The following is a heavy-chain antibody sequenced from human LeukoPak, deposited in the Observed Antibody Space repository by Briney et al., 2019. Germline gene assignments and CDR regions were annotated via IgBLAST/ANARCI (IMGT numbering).Heavy chain of an antibody. Sequence: GSLRLSCAASGFTFDDYAMHWIRQPPGKGLEWIGYVYYTGSTDYNPSLKSRVTISVDTSMSQVSLKLSSVTAADTAVYYCARTANTAARAPFDNWGQGALVTVSS. CDR1: GFTFDDYA. V-gene: IGHV4-59*01. J-gene: IGHJ4*02. D-gene: IGHD6-6*01. CDR3: ARTANTAARAPFDN. CDR2: VYYTGST.